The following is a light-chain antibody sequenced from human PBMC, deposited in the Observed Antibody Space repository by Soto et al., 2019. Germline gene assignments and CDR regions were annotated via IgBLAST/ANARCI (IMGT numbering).Light chain of an antibody. J-gene: IGKJ4*01. CDR1: QGISSY. Sequence: AIRMTQSPSSLSASTGDRVTITCRASQGISSYLAWYQQKPGKAPKLLSYAASTLQSGVPSRFSGSGSGTDFTLTISCLQSEDCATYYCQQYYSYPPTFGGGTKVEIK. CDR2: AAS. V-gene: IGKV1-8*01. CDR3: QQYYSYPPT.